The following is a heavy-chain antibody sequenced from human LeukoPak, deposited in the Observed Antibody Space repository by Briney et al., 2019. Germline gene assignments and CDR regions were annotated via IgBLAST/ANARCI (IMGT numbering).Heavy chain of an antibody. CDR1: EFTFSMYS. CDR3: ARDLGAAGRAFDI. CDR2: ISGGSSTI. V-gene: IGHV3-48*02. D-gene: IGHD6-13*01. J-gene: IGHJ3*02. Sequence: PGGSLRLSCAASEFTFSMYSMNWVRQAPGKGLEWVSRISGGSSTIYYADSVKGRFTISRDNAKNSLYLQMNSLRDEDTAVYYCARDLGAAGRAFDIWGQWTMVTVSS.